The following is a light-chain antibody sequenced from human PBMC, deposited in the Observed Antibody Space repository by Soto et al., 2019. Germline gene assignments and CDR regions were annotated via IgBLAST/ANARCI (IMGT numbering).Light chain of an antibody. CDR1: SSDVGGYNF. CDR2: EVN. Sequence: QSALTQPASVSGSPGQSITISCTGTSSDVGGYNFVSWYQQHPGKAPKLMIYEVNNRPSGVSNRFSGSKSGNTASLTISGLQGDDEATYYCSSSTSTSSLVVFGGGTKVTVL. CDR3: SSSTSTSSLVV. J-gene: IGLJ2*01. V-gene: IGLV2-14*01.